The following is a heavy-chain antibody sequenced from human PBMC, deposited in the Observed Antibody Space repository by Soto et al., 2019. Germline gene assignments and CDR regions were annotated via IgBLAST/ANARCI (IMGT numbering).Heavy chain of an antibody. J-gene: IGHJ4*02. CDR3: ARERGQTGTTRGLLDY. CDR2: IYYSGST. Sequence: SETLSLTFTVSVCYISSDYWCLSRQPPGKGLEWIGYIYYSGSTNYNPSLKSRVTISVDTSKNQFSLKLSSVTAADTAVYYCARERGQTGTTRGLLDYWGQGTLVTVSS. CDR1: VCYISSDY. D-gene: IGHD1-1*01. V-gene: IGHV4-59*12.